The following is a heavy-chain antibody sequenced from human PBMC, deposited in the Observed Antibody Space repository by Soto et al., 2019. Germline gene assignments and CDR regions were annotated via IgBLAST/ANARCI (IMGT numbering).Heavy chain of an antibody. D-gene: IGHD6-13*01. CDR1: GDSINNYY. Sequence: TLSLTCTVSGDSINNYYWNWIRQPPGKGLEWIGYVYYSGSTNYSPSLKTRVTISVDTSKNQFSLKLSSVTAADTAVYYCARRSSSWSPFDYWGQGALVTVSS. V-gene: IGHV4-59*01. CDR2: VYYSGST. J-gene: IGHJ4*02. CDR3: ARRSSSWSPFDY.